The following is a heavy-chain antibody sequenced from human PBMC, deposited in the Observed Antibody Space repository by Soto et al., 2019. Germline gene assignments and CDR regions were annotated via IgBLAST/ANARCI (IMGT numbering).Heavy chain of an antibody. Sequence: EVHLVESGGGLVQPGGSLRLSCAASGFTVSSKYMSWVRQAPGKGLEWVSLIQSGGPTYYAHSVKGRFTISRDTSENTLHLQMDSLRAEDTAVYYCARDDVLCDGGRCYGVPLDVWGKGTKVTVSS. CDR3: ARDDVLCDGGRCYGVPLDV. J-gene: IGHJ6*04. V-gene: IGHV3-66*01. CDR2: IQSGGPT. CDR1: GFTVSSKY. D-gene: IGHD2-15*01.